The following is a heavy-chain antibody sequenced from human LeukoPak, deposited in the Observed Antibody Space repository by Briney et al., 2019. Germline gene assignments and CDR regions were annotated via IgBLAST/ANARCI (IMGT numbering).Heavy chain of an antibody. J-gene: IGHJ4*02. CDR3: ARDSGSSWYGALDY. D-gene: IGHD6-13*01. CDR1: GGSISSGSYY. CDR2: IYTSGST. Sequence: TLSLTCTVSGGSISSGSYYWSWIRQPAGKGLEWIGRIYTSGSTNYNPSLKSRVTISVDTSKNQFSLKLSSVTAADTAVYYCARDSGSSWYGALDYWGQGTLVTVSS. V-gene: IGHV4-61*02.